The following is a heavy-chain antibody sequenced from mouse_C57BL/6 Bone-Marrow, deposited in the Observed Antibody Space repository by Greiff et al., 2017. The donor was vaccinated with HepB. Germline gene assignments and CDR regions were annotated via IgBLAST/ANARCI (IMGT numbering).Heavy chain of an antibody. CDR2: IDTANGNT. CDR1: GFNIKNTY. Sequence: EVKLQESVAELVRPGASVKLSCTASGFNIKNTYMHWVKQRPEQGLEWIGRIDTANGNTKYAPKFQGKAPITADTSSNTAYLQLSSLTSEDTAIYYFALLFFYYGLDYWDQGTTLTVSS. CDR3: ALLFFYYGLDY. D-gene: IGHD1-1*01. J-gene: IGHJ2*01. V-gene: IGHV14-3*01.